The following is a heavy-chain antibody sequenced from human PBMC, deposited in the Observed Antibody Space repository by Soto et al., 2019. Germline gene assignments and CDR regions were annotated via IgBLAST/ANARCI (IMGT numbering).Heavy chain of an antibody. J-gene: IGHJ4*02. CDR3: ARRGSGWYFDH. V-gene: IGHV3-23*01. CDR2: ISGSGGST. D-gene: IGHD6-19*01. CDR1: GFTFSNYA. Sequence: EVQLLESGGGLVQPGGSLRLSCAAPGFTFSNYAMNWVRQAPGKGLEWVSVISGSGGSTYYADSVKGRFTISRDNSKNTLYLQMNSLRGEDTAVYYCARRGSGWYFDHWGQGTLVTVSS.